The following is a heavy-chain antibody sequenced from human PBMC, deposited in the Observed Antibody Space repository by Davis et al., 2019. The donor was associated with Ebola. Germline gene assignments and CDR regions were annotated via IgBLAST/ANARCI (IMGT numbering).Heavy chain of an antibody. J-gene: IGHJ3*01. V-gene: IGHV3-21*01. CDR3: ARGFDAFDV. CDR2: ISSSSSYI. Sequence: GESLKISCAASGFTFSSYSMNWVRQAPGKGLEWVSSISSSSSYIYYADSVKGRFTISRDNAKNPLYLQMNSLRAEDTAVYYCARGFDAFDVWGQGTMVTVSS. CDR1: GFTFSSYS.